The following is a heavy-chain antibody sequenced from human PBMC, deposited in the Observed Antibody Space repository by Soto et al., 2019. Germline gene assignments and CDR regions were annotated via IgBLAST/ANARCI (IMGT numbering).Heavy chain of an antibody. CDR3: ASSGSRGIGAFDI. D-gene: IGHD3-22*01. Sequence: QLQLQESGSGLVKASQTLSLTCAVSGGSISSGGYSWGWIRQPPGKDLEWIGYIYHGSTYYNPSLKSRVTISIDRSKNQFSLKLSSVTAADTAVYYCASSGSRGIGAFDIWGQGTMVTVSS. CDR2: IYHGST. J-gene: IGHJ3*02. V-gene: IGHV4-30-2*01. CDR1: GGSISSGGYS.